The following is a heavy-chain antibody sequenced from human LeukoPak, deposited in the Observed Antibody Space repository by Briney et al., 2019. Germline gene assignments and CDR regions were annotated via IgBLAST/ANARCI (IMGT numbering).Heavy chain of an antibody. J-gene: IGHJ4*02. CDR3: AKDKYGDYLAEFDY. CDR1: GFTFSSHV. CDR2: ISGSGGST. V-gene: IGHV3-23*01. D-gene: IGHD4-17*01. Sequence: GGSLRLSCAASGFTFSSHVMSWVRQAPGKGLEWVSVISGSGGSTYYADSVKGRFTISRDNSKNTLYLQMNSLRAEDTAVYYCAKDKYGDYLAEFDYWGQGTLVTVSS.